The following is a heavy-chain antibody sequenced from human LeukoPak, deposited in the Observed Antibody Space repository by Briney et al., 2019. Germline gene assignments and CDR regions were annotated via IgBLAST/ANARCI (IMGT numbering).Heavy chain of an antibody. CDR3: ARDRGLATPFDY. Sequence: GGSLRLSCAASGFSLSSNWIHWVRQAPGKEPEWVSLIRSDGTSTSYADSVKGRFTISRDNAKNTLYLQMNSLRAEDTAVYYCARDRGLATPFDYWGQGTLVTVSS. V-gene: IGHV3-74*01. CDR1: GFSLSSNW. CDR2: IRSDGTST. D-gene: IGHD3-10*01. J-gene: IGHJ4*02.